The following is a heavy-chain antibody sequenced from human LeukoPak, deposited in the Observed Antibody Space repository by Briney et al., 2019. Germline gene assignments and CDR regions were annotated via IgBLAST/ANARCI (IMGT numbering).Heavy chain of an antibody. CDR2: IGSSGNT. D-gene: IGHD1-26*01. J-gene: IGHJ3*02. CDR1: AGSISGDHY. Sequence: SETLSLTCSVSAGSISGDHYWAWVRQPPGQGLEWIASIGSSGNTFYNPSLRSRVAISVDTSKNQFSLNLNSVTAADSAVFYCARHGSASTYPIRAFGIWGQGTMVTVSS. CDR3: ARHGSASTYPIRAFGI. V-gene: IGHV4-39*01.